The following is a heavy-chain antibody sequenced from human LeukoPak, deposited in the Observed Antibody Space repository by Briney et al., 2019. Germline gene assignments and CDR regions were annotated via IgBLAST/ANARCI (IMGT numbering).Heavy chain of an antibody. D-gene: IGHD3-22*01. CDR1: GFTFSSYA. J-gene: IGHJ4*02. Sequence: PGGSLRLSCAASGFTFSSYAMSWDRQAPGKGLEWVSSISGSGDTTYYADSVKGRFTISRDNSKNTLYLQMNSLRAEDTAVYYCAKVLRWDSSGGIDYWGQGTLVTVSS. CDR2: ISGSGDTT. V-gene: IGHV3-23*01. CDR3: AKVLRWDSSGGIDY.